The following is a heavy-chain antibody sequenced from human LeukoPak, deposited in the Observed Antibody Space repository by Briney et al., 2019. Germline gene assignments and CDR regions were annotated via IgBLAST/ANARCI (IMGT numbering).Heavy chain of an antibody. D-gene: IGHD3-10*01. CDR1: GDSISSGGYH. CDR2: IYHSGTT. Sequence: SETLSLTCTVSGDSISSGGYHWSWIRQHPGKGLEWIGYIYHSGTTYYNPSLQSRVTISIDPSNNQFSLKVSSVTAADTAMYFCARYDGSAKGGWFDPWGQGILVTVSS. J-gene: IGHJ5*02. CDR3: ARYDGSAKGGWFDP. V-gene: IGHV4-31*03.